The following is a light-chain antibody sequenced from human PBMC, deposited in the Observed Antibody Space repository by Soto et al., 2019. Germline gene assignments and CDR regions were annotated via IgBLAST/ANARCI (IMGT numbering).Light chain of an antibody. CDR3: QQYSTFPRT. J-gene: IGKJ1*01. Sequence: DIQMTPSPSTLSASVGDTVTVTCRASQSVSGWLAWYQQKPGEAPKLLIYDASTLESGVPSRFSGSGSGTEFTLTITNLQPDDFATFYCQQYSTFPRTFGQGTKVDIK. V-gene: IGKV1-5*01. CDR1: QSVSGW. CDR2: DAS.